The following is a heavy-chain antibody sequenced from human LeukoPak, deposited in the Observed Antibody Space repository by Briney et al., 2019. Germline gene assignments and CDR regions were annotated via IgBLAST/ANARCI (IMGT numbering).Heavy chain of an antibody. Sequence: GGSLRLSCAAPGFTFSSYSMNWVRQAPGKGLEWVSSISSSSSYIYYADSVKGRFTISRDNAKNSLYLQMNSLRAEDTAVYYCARDSTVIHYYYMDVWGKGTTVTVSS. CDR1: GFTFSSYS. D-gene: IGHD4-17*01. CDR2: ISSSSSYI. J-gene: IGHJ6*03. V-gene: IGHV3-21*01. CDR3: ARDSTVIHYYYMDV.